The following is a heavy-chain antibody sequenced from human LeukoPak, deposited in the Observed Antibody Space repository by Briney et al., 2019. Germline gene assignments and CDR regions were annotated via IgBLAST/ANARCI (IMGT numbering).Heavy chain of an antibody. CDR1: GYSFTSYW. Sequence: GESLKISCKGSGYSFTSYWIGWVRQMPGKGLEWMGIIYPGDSDTRYSPSFQGQVTISADKSISTAYLQWSSLKASDTAMYYCARGSYDYIWGSYSGVDYWGQGTLVTVSS. V-gene: IGHV5-51*01. J-gene: IGHJ4*02. CDR3: ARGSYDYIWGSYSGVDY. CDR2: IYPGDSDT. D-gene: IGHD3-16*01.